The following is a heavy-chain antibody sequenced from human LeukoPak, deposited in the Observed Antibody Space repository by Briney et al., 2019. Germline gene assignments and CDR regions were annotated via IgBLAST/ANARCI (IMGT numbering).Heavy chain of an antibody. J-gene: IGHJ4*02. D-gene: IGHD5-18*01. CDR1: GGSISSSGYY. Sequence: SETLSLTCTVSGGSISSSGYYWSWIRQPPGKGLEWIGEINHSGRTNYNPSLKSRVTMSVDTSKNQFSLKLSSVTAADTAVYYCVRRGYSYRYWGQGTLVTVSS. CDR3: VRRGYSYRY. CDR2: INHSGRT. V-gene: IGHV4-39*07.